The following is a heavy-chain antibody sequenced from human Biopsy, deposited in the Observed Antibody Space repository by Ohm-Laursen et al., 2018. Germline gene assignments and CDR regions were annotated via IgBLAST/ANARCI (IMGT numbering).Heavy chain of an antibody. CDR3: ARLWGGYHFHGMDV. CDR1: GGSFSGYY. Sequence: SDTLSLTCVVYGGSFSGYYWSWIRQPPGKGLECIGYIYYSGSTNYSPSLKSRVTMSVDTSKNQFSLKLSSVTAADTAVYYCARLWGGYHFHGMDVWGQGTTVTVSS. CDR2: IYYSGST. V-gene: IGHV4-59*08. J-gene: IGHJ6*02. D-gene: IGHD7-27*01.